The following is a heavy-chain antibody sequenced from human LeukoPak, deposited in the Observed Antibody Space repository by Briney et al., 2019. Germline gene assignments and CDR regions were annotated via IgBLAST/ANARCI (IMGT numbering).Heavy chain of an antibody. CDR3: AREGVDMPYYFDY. CDR1: GFTFSSYW. J-gene: IGHJ4*02. CDR2: IKQDGSEK. Sequence: GGSLRLSCAASGFTFSSYWMSWVRQAPGKGLEWVANIKQDGSEKYYVDSVKGRFTISRDNAKNSLYLQMNSLRGEDTAVYYCAREGVDMPYYFDYWGQGTLVTVSS. V-gene: IGHV3-7*01. D-gene: IGHD3-3*01.